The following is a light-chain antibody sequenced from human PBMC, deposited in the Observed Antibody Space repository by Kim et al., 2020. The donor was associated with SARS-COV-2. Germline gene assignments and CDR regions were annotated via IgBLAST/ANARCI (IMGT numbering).Light chain of an antibody. J-gene: IGLJ2*01. CDR1: TSNVASNA. V-gene: IGLV1-44*01. CDR3: AAWDDSLNVVV. Sequence: GQRVTISVSGSTSNVASNAVNWYQQLPGTAPKLLVYKSDQRPSEVPDRFSASKSGTSASLAINGLQSEDEADYYCAAWDDSLNVVVFGGGTQLTVL. CDR2: KSD.